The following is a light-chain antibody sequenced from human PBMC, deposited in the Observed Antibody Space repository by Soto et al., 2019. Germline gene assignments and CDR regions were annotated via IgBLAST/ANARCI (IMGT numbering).Light chain of an antibody. CDR3: QQHDDYSHAT. J-gene: IGKJ2*01. CDR1: QDISTF. Sequence: DIQMTQSPSTLSASVGDRVTITCRASQDISTFLAWYQHKPGKAPKLLIYDASTLQTGVPSRFRGSGFGTEFTLTINGLQPDDFATYYCQQHDDYSHATFGQGTKLEIK. CDR2: DAS. V-gene: IGKV1-5*01.